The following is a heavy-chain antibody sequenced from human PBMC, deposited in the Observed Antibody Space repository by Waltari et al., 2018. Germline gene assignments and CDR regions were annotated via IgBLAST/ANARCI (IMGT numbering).Heavy chain of an antibody. CDR2: ISGSGGST. D-gene: IGHD1-26*01. J-gene: IGHJ4*02. Sequence: EVQLLESGGGLVQPGGSLRLSCAASGFPFSSYAMSWVRQAPGKGLEWVSAISGSGGSTDYSHSVKGRLTSSRDNSKNTLYLQMNSRRAEDTAVYYCAHPEMGASRDDWGQGTLVTVSS. CDR3: AHPEMGASRDD. CDR1: GFPFSSYA. V-gene: IGHV3-23*01.